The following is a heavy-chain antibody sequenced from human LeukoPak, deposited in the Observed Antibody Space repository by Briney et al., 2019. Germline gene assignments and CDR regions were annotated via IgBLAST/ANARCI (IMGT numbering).Heavy chain of an antibody. CDR2: INHSGGT. V-gene: IGHV4-34*01. CDR3: ARLIRRFGVFNWFDP. J-gene: IGHJ5*02. Sequence: SETLSLTCAVYGGSFSGYYWSWIRQPPGKGLEWIGEINHSGGTNYNPSLKSRVTISVDTSKNQFSLKLSSVTAADTAVYYCARLIRRFGVFNWFDPWGQGTLVTVSS. D-gene: IGHD3-10*01. CDR1: GGSFSGYY.